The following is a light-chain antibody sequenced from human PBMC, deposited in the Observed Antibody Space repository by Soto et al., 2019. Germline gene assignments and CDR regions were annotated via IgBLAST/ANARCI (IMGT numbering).Light chain of an antibody. CDR3: MQTLQNPFT. Sequence: DIVMTQSPLSLPVTPGEPASISCRSSQSLLHGNGYNYLHWYLQKPGQSPQLLIYLGSNRASGVPDRFSGSGSGTDFTLKISRMEAEDVGVYYCMQTLQNPFTFGPGTKVDSK. J-gene: IGKJ3*01. CDR1: QSLLHGNGYNY. CDR2: LGS. V-gene: IGKV2-28*01.